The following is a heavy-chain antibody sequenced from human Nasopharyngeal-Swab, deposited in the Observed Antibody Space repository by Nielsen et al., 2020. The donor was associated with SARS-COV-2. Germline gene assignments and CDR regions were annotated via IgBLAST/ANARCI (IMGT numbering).Heavy chain of an antibody. CDR3: AGDDSSGWYGYYYYMDV. Sequence: ASVKVSCKATGYTFTGYYMHWVRQPPVQELEWMGRINPNSGGPNYAQKFQGRVTMTRDTSISTAYMELNRLKSDDTAVYYWAGDDSSGWYGYYYYMDVWGKGTTVTVSS. CDR2: INPNSGGP. V-gene: IGHV1-2*06. CDR1: GYTFTGYY. J-gene: IGHJ6*03. D-gene: IGHD6-19*01.